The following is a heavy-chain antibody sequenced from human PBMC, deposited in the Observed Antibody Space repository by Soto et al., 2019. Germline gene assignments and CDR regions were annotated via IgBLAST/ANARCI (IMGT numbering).Heavy chain of an antibody. CDR2: ISYDGNNK. Sequence: QVQLVESGGGVVQPGRSLRLSCAASGFTFSSYGMHWVRQAPGKGLEWVAVISYDGNNKYYADSVKGRFTIPRDNFKNTLYLKMDSLRAEDTAMYYCAKDHLETTVTTPGYWGQGTLVTVSS. V-gene: IGHV3-30*18. D-gene: IGHD4-17*01. CDR3: AKDHLETTVTTPGY. J-gene: IGHJ4*02. CDR1: GFTFSSYG.